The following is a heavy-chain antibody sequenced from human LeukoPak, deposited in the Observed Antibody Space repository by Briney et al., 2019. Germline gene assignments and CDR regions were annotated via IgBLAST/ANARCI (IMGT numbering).Heavy chain of an antibody. V-gene: IGHV1-2*02. CDR1: GYTFSGYY. Sequence: ASVKVSCKASGYTFSGYYVNWVRQAPGQGLEWVGWINPKNGGTHFAQKFQGRVTMTRDTSISTAYYCTRSLDSSMAAYFYYYMDVWGEGTTITASS. CDR3: YMDV. J-gene: IGHJ6*03. D-gene: IGHD2/OR15-2a*01. CDR2: INPKNGGT.